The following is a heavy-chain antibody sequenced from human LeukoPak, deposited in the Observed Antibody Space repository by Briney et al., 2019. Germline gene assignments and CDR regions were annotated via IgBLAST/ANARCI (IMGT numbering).Heavy chain of an antibody. D-gene: IGHD3-10*01. Sequence: GASVTVSCTVSGYTLTELSMHWVRQAPGTGLELMGSFDPEDGETIYAQKLQGRVTMTEDTSTDTAYMELSSLRSEDTAVYYCATDAGYYGSGSYYLSYYYYGMDVWGQGTTVTVSS. J-gene: IGHJ6*02. CDR1: GYTLTELS. V-gene: IGHV1-24*01. CDR3: ATDAGYYGSGSYYLSYYYYGMDV. CDR2: FDPEDGET.